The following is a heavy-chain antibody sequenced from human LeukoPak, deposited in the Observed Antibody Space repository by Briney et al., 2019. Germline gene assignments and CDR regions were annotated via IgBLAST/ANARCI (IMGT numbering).Heavy chain of an antibody. Sequence: KPSETLSLTCTVSGGSISSYYWSWIRQPPGKGLEWIGYIYYSGSTNYNPSLKSRVTISIDTSKNQFSLKLNSVTAADTAVYYCARDLGGYNYGYSFDYWGQGTLVTVSS. V-gene: IGHV4-59*01. D-gene: IGHD5-18*01. J-gene: IGHJ4*02. CDR2: IYYSGST. CDR3: ARDLGGYNYGYSFDY. CDR1: GGSISSYY.